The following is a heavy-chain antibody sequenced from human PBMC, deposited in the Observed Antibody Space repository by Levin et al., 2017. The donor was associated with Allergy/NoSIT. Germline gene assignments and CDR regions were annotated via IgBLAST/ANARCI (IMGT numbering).Heavy chain of an antibody. V-gene: IGHV4-34*01. Sequence: SPTLSLTCAVYGASFSGYYWSWIRQPPGRGLEWIGEISHRESTTYNPSLKSRVTISLDTSGNQYSLRLDSVTAADTAIYYCAVFSFRYGTFDIWGQGTMVTVSS. CDR1: GASFSGYY. D-gene: IGHD4-17*01. J-gene: IGHJ3*02. CDR3: AVFSFRYGTFDI. CDR2: ISHREST.